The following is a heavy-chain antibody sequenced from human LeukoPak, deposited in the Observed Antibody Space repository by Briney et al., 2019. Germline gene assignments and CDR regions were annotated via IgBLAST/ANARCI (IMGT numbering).Heavy chain of an antibody. V-gene: IGHV4-59*01. CDR2: IKNSGST. J-gene: IGHJ4*02. Sequence: SSETLSLTCTVSGGSISSDYWSWIRQPPGQRLEWIGYIKNSGSTNYNPSLKSRITISLDTSKSQFSLKLSSVTAADTAVYYCARVEYGGHGYWGQGTLVTVSS. CDR3: ARVEYGGHGY. D-gene: IGHD4-17*01. CDR1: GGSISSDY.